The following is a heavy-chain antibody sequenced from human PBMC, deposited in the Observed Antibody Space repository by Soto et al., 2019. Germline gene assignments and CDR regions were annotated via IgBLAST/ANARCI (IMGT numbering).Heavy chain of an antibody. CDR1: GFNFRNYA. CDR2: IWFDGNKK. Sequence: HPGGSLRLSCAASGFNFRNYAMHWVRQAPGKGLEWLGIIWFDGNKKYYADSVKGRFTISRDNSKNTLYLQMNSLTAEDTAVYYCAKDRAFWSGTHDAFDIWGQGTMVTVSS. D-gene: IGHD3-3*01. CDR3: AKDRAFWSGTHDAFDI. J-gene: IGHJ3*02. V-gene: IGHV3-33*03.